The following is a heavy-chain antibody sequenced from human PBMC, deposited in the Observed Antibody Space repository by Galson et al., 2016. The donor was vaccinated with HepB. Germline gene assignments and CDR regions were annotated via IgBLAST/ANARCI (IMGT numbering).Heavy chain of an antibody. CDR2: ISYDGNNK. J-gene: IGHJ6*02. D-gene: IGHD3-10*01. Sequence: SLRLSCAASEFTFNNYGMHWVRQVPGKGLEWVAVISYDGNNKFYADSVKGRFTISRDNSKKTLTLQMNSPRAEDTALYYCARSNLGSGSHAYFYGMDVWGQGTSVTVSS. CDR3: ARSNLGSGSHAYFYGMDV. V-gene: IGHV3-30*03. CDR1: EFTFNNYG.